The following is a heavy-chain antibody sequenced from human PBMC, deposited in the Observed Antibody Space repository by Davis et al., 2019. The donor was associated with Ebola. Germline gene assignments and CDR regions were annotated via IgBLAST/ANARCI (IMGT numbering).Heavy chain of an antibody. Sequence: GGSLRLSCAASGFTVSSNYMSWVRQAPGKGLEWVSVIYSGGTTYYADSVKGRFTISRDNSKNTLYLQMSSLHQGPIGLPPGTLLQEHLWG. V-gene: IGHV3-53*01. J-gene: IGHJ6*01. CDR3: TLLQEHL. CDR1: GFTVSSNY. CDR2: IYSGGTT.